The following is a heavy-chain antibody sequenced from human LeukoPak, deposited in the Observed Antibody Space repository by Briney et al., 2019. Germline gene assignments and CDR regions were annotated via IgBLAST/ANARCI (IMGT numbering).Heavy chain of an antibody. CDR1: GGSIRSSYYY. D-gene: IGHD3-10*01. Sequence: SETLSLTCTVSGGSIRSSYYYWGWIRQPPGKGLEWIGEINHSGSTNYNPSLKSRVTISVDTSKNQFSLKLSSVTAADTAVYYCAPPSAGDWGQGTLVTVSS. CDR2: INHSGST. CDR3: APPSAGD. V-gene: IGHV4-39*07. J-gene: IGHJ4*02.